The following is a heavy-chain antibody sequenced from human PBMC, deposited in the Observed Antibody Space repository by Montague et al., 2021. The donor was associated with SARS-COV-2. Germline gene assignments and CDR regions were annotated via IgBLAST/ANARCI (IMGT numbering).Heavy chain of an antibody. Sequence: SRSLSFSASGFTFSSYSMNWVRQAPGKGLEWVSYISSSSSTIYYADSVKGRFTISRDNAKNSLYLQMNSLRAEDTAVYYCARDLRWGYYDILTGYYRPLDYWGQGTLVTVSS. CDR2: ISSSSSTI. D-gene: IGHD3-9*01. J-gene: IGHJ4*02. CDR1: GFTFSSYS. V-gene: IGHV3-48*04. CDR3: ARDLRWGYYDILTGYYRPLDY.